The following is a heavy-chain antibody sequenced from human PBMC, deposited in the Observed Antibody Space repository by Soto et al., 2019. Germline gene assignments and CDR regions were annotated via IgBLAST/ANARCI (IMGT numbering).Heavy chain of an antibody. CDR1: GFTFSNYA. V-gene: IGHV3-23*01. CDR3: ARDGTGDTFPCLDV. Sequence: EVQLLESGGGLVQPGGSLRLSCAAAGFTFSNYALTWVRQSPGKGLEWVSTFSGSGGSTYYADSVRGRFTISRDNSKNTLFLQMNSLRVEDTAIYYCARDGTGDTFPCLDVWGQGTTVSVSS. D-gene: IGHD1-26*01. J-gene: IGHJ6*02. CDR2: FSGSGGST.